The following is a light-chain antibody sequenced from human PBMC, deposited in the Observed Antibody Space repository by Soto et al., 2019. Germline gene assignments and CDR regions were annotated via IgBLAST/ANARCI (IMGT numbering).Light chain of an antibody. CDR1: SSDVGAYDY. V-gene: IGLV2-8*01. CDR3: SSYTTSATLV. J-gene: IGLJ2*01. CDR2: LVS. Sequence: QSALTQPPSASGSPGQSVTISCTGTSSDVGAYDYVSWFQQHPGKAPKLIIYLVSKRPSGVPDRFSGSKSGNTASLTVSGLQAEDEADYYCSSYTTSATLVFGLGTKLTVL.